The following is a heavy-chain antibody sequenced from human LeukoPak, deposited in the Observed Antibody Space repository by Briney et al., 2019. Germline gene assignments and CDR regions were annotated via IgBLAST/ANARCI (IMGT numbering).Heavy chain of an antibody. D-gene: IGHD1-26*01. CDR2: IYYSGSA. J-gene: IGHJ4*02. Sequence: SETQSLTCAVSGASISSYYWTWIRQPPGKGLEWIGYIYYSGSANYNPSLKSRVTISIDTSKNQFSLKLSSVTAADTAVYYCARGGTLDYWGQGTLVTVSS. CDR3: ARGGTLDY. CDR1: GASISSYY. V-gene: IGHV4-59*13.